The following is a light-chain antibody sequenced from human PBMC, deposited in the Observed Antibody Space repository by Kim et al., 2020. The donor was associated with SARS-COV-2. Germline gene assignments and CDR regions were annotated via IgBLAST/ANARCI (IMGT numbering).Light chain of an antibody. V-gene: IGLV2-14*03. J-gene: IGLJ1*01. CDR1: SSDVGAYKY. Sequence: GQPCTIACAGTSSDVGAYKYVSWYQQHPGKAPKLLIYDVGDRPSGVSNRFSGSKSGNTASLTISGLQAEDEADYYCTSYTSSSTYVFGTGTKVTVL. CDR3: TSYTSSSTYV. CDR2: DVG.